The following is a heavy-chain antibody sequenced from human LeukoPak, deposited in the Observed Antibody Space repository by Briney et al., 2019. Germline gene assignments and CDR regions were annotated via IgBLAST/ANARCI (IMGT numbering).Heavy chain of an antibody. Sequence: PGGSLRLSCAASGFPFSSYAMSWVRQAPGKGLEWVSAISGGGLSTYYADSVKGRFTISRDNSKNTLYLQMNSLRAEDTAVYYCARKYCSTTSCLFDNWGQGTLVTVSS. CDR1: GFPFSSYA. J-gene: IGHJ4*02. CDR2: ISGGGLST. D-gene: IGHD2-2*01. V-gene: IGHV3-23*01. CDR3: ARKYCSTTSCLFDN.